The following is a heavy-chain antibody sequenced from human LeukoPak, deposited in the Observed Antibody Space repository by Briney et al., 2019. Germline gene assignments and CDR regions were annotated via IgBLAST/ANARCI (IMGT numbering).Heavy chain of an antibody. V-gene: IGHV4-39*07. CDR1: GGSISSSSYY. CDR3: ARDTPYCSSTSCYAEPTFDAFDI. J-gene: IGHJ3*02. D-gene: IGHD2-2*01. CDR2: IYYSGST. Sequence: SETLSLTCTVSGGSISSSSYYWGWIRQPPGKGLEWIGSIYYSGSTYYNPSLKSRVTISVDTSKNQFSLKLSSVTAADTAVYYCARDTPYCSSTSCYAEPTFDAFDIWGQGTMVTVSS.